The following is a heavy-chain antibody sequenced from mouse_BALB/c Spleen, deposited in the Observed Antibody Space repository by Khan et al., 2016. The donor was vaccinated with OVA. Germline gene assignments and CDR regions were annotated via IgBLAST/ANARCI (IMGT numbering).Heavy chain of an antibody. Sequence: VQLQQSGAELVKPGASVRLSCKSSGYTFTSYYLYWVKQRPGQGLEWIGDINPNNGGTNFNEKFKNKATLTVDKSSSTAYMQLSGLTSEDSAVYYCTGSGYGGFAYWGQGTLVTGSA. CDR1: GYTFTSYY. CDR3: TGSGYGGFAY. V-gene: IGHV1S81*02. CDR2: INPNNGGT. J-gene: IGHJ3*01. D-gene: IGHD1-1*02.